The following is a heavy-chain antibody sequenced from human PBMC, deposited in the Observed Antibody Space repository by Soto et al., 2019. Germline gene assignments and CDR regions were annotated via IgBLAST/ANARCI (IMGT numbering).Heavy chain of an antibody. V-gene: IGHV4-30-4*01. CDR3: ARVPLYSGYDFLAFDI. J-gene: IGHJ3*02. CDR2: IYYSGST. Sequence: SETLSLTCTVSGGSISSGDYYWSWIRQPPGKGLEWIGYIYYSGSTYYNPSLKSRVTISVDTSKNQFSLKLSSVTAADTSVYYCARVPLYSGYDFLAFDIWGQGTMVTVSS. D-gene: IGHD5-12*01. CDR1: GGSISSGDYY.